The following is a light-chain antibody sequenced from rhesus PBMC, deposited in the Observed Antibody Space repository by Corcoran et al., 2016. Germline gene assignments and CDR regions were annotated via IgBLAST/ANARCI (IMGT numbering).Light chain of an antibody. J-gene: IGKJ1*01. V-gene: IGKV1-25*01. CDR3: QQHKTDPPA. CDR1: QGIGKY. Sequence: DIQMTQSPSSLSASVGDTVTITCQASQGIGKYLAWYQLKLGKAPKFLIYDASTLEKGVPSRFSGSGSGTEFSLTISSLQPEEFATYYCQQHKTDPPAFGPGTKVEI. CDR2: DAS.